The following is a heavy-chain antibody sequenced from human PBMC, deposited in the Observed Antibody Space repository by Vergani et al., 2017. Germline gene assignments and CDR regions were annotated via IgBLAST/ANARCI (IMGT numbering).Heavy chain of an antibody. V-gene: IGHV1-46*02. CDR1: GYIFKNYY. CDR2: LNPTTGHT. D-gene: IGHD2-21*01. CDR3: ARSIGYCAGATCRAYYFDH. J-gene: IGHJ5*02. Sequence: VQLVQSGAELRKPGASVTVSCTASGYIFKNYYIHWLRQAPGQAFEWMGILNPTTGHTTSAQKFMGRVDMTRDPSTDTSTRTVQMTLSSLRSEDTAVXYCARSIGYCAGATCRAYYFDHWGQGTRVTVSS.